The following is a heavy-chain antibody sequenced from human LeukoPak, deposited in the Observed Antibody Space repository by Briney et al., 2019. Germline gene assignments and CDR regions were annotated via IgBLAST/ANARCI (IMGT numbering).Heavy chain of an antibody. V-gene: IGHV3-48*03. CDR2: ISSSGSTI. CDR1: GFTFSSYE. J-gene: IGHJ2*01. Sequence: GGSLRLSCAASGFTFSSYEMNWVRQAPGKGVEGVSYISSSGSTIYYADSVKGRFTISRDNAKNSLYLQMNSLRAEDTAVYYCVRWIASGSGIYWYFDVWGRGTLVTVSS. D-gene: IGHD1-26*01. CDR3: VRWIASGSGIYWYFDV.